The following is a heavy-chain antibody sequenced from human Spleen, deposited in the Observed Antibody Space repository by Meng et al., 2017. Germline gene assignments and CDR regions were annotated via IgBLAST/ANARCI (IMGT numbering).Heavy chain of an antibody. CDR3: AKANSSGWNYFDS. J-gene: IGHJ4*02. CDR1: GFTFDNYA. D-gene: IGHD6-19*01. Sequence: SLKISCAASGFTFDNYAMHWVRQAPGKGLGWVSSISWNSDNIVYADSVKGRFTISRDNAKNSVFLQMNSLRPEDMALYYCAKANSSGWNYFDSWGQGTLVTVSS. CDR2: ISWNSDNI. V-gene: IGHV3-9*03.